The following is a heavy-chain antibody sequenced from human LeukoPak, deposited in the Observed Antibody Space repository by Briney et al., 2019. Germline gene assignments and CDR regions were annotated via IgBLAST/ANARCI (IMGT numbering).Heavy chain of an antibody. CDR1: GFTFSSYS. Sequence: PGGSLRLSCAASGFTFSSYSMNWVRQAPGKGLEWVSSISSSSSYIYYADSVKGRFTISRDNAKNSLYLQMNSLRAEDTAVYYCARDKVEFWGGYHFDYWGQGTLVTVSS. V-gene: IGHV3-21*01. CDR3: ARDKVEFWGGYHFDY. CDR2: ISSSSSYI. J-gene: IGHJ4*02. D-gene: IGHD3-3*01.